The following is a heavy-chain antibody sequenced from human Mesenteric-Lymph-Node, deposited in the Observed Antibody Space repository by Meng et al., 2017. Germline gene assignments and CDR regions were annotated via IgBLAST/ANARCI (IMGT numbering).Heavy chain of an antibody. CDR1: GFTFSSYA. CDR2: ISGSGGST. V-gene: IGHV3-23*01. Sequence: GESLKISCAASGFTFSSYAMSWVRQAPGKGLEWVSAISGSGGSTYYADSVKGRFTISRDNAKDSLYLEMNSLRADDTAVYYCAREYCSSTSCYFYYYYGMDVWGQGTTVTVSS. D-gene: IGHD2-2*01. CDR3: AREYCSSTSCYFYYYYGMDV. J-gene: IGHJ6*02.